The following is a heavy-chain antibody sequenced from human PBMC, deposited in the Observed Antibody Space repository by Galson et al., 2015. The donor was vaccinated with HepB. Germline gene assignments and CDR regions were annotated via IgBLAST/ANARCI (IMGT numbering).Heavy chain of an antibody. CDR1: GFTFDDYA. V-gene: IGHV3-30*04. CDR3: ARVEYSYGKEDAFDI. CDR2: ISYDGSNK. D-gene: IGHD5-18*01. J-gene: IGHJ3*02. Sequence: SLRLSCAASGFTFDDYAMHWVRQAPGKGLEWVAVISYDGSNKYYADSVKGRFTISRDNAKNSLYLQMDSLRAEDTAVYYCARVEYSYGKEDAFDIWGQGTMVTVSS.